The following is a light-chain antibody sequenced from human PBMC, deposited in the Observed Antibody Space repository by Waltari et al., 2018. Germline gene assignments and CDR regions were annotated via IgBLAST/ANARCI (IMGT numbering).Light chain of an antibody. CDR3: QQTYSTPGIT. CDR1: QKINGY. Sequence: DIQMTQSPSSLSASVGDRVTIPCRAGQKINGYLNWYQHKPGKAPKLLIYGASNLQTGVPSRFSGSEAGTEFTLTINSLQPEDFATYFCQQTYSTPGITFGQGTRLEI. CDR2: GAS. J-gene: IGKJ5*01. V-gene: IGKV1-39*01.